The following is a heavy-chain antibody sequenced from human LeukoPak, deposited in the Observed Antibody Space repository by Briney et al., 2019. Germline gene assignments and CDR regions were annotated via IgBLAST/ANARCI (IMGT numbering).Heavy chain of an antibody. J-gene: IGHJ3*02. CDR1: GFSFDTYG. V-gene: IGHV3-23*01. CDR2: ITGSGATT. Sequence: PGGSLRLSCAASGFSFDTYGMTWVRQAPGRGLEWVSAITGSGATTYYADSVKGRFTISRDNSKNTLYLQMNSLRAEDTAVYYCAKDLRRAFDIWGQGTMVTVSS. CDR3: AKDLRRAFDI.